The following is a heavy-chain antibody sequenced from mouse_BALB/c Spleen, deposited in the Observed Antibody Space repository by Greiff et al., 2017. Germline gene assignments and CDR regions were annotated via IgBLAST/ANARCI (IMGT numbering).Heavy chain of an antibody. V-gene: IGHV1-67*01. D-gene: IGHD2-4*01. Sequence: VKLQQSGPELVRPGVSVKISCKGSGYTFTDYAMHWVKQSHAKSLEWIGVISTYYGNTNYNQKFKGKATMTVDKSSSTAYMELARLTSEDSAIYYCAREGMITGYFDVWGAGTTVTVSS. CDR3: AREGMITGYFDV. J-gene: IGHJ1*01. CDR2: ISTYYGNT. CDR1: GYTFTDYA.